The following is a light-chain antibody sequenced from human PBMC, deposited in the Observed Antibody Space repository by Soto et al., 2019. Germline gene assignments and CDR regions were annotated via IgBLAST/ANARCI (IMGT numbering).Light chain of an antibody. CDR3: QQYEDLPLK. Sequence: DVQMTQSPSCLSACVGESVSISCQASQDINNFLNWYQQKPGKPPQLLIYDASTLEKGVPSRFSGDGSGADFSFTISNLQPEDSATYYCQQYEDLPLKFGQGTKV. V-gene: IGKV1-33*01. CDR2: DAS. J-gene: IGKJ1*01. CDR1: QDINNF.